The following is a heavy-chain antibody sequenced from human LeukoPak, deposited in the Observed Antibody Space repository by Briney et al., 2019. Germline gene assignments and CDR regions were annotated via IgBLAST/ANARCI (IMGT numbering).Heavy chain of an antibody. CDR2: ISGSGTNQ. V-gene: IGHV3-11*01. D-gene: IGHD4-11*01. CDR1: GFTFSNFY. Sequence: GGSLRLSCAASGFTFSNFYMSWFRQAPGKGLEWLSYISGSGTNQHYADSVRGRFTISRDNAENSLSLQMDSLRAEDTAVYYCARPVSPNYFYYMDVWGKGTPVTVSS. J-gene: IGHJ6*03. CDR3: ARPVSPNYFYYMDV.